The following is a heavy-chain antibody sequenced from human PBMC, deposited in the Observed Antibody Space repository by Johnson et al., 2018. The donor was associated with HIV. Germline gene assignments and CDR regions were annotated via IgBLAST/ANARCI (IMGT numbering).Heavy chain of an antibody. V-gene: IGHV3-66*03. J-gene: IGHJ3*02. D-gene: IGHD1-26*01. CDR3: AKDRGEWELRMDALDI. Sequence: VQLVESGGGLVQPGGSLGLACVGSGFNVSNNYMSWVRQPPGQGLEWVSTLYSSGTKYYADSVKGRFTISRDNSKNMLYLQMTSLRAEDTAVYFCAKDRGEWELRMDALDIWGQGTMVSVSS. CDR2: LYSSGTK. CDR1: GFNVSNNY.